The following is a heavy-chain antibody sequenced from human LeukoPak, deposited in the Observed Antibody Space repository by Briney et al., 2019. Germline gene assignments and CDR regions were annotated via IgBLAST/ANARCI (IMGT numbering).Heavy chain of an antibody. J-gene: IGHJ4*02. Sequence: GESLQISSKASGDSFSSYCIVWVRRMAGKNREWMGIIYPGDSDTRYSPSFQGQVNISADKSISTAYLQWSSLKASDTAMYYCATRAGYSGYDFHYWGQGTLVTVSS. V-gene: IGHV5-51*01. D-gene: IGHD5-12*01. CDR3: ATRAGYSGYDFHY. CDR1: GDSFSSYC. CDR2: IYPGDSDT.